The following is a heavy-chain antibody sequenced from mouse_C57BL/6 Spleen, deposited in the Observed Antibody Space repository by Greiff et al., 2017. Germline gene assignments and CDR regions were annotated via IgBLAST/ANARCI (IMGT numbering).Heavy chain of an antibody. V-gene: IGHV1-55*01. CDR3: ARITTFPYYFDY. J-gene: IGHJ2*01. CDR1: GYTFTSYW. Sequence: QVQLQQPGAELVKPGASVKMSCKASGYTFTSYWITWVKQRPGQGLEWIGDIYPGSGSTNYNEKFKSKATLTVDTSSSTAYMQLSSLTSEDSAVYYCARITTFPYYFDYWGQGTTLTVSS. CDR2: IYPGSGST. D-gene: IGHD2-4*01.